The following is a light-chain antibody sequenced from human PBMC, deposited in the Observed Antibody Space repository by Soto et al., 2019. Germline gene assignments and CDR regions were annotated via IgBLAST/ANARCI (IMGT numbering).Light chain of an antibody. Sequence: DIQMTQSPSSLSASVGDRITITCRASQTIGSWLAWYQQKPGRAPKLLIFDVSSLESGVPSRFSGSGSGTEFTLTISSLQPDDFATYYCQQYNTFWTFGQGTKVDIK. CDR2: DVS. CDR3: QQYNTFWT. V-gene: IGKV1-5*01. J-gene: IGKJ1*01. CDR1: QTIGSW.